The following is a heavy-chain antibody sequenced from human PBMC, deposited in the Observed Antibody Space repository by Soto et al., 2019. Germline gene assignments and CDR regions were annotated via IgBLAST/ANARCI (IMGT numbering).Heavy chain of an antibody. CDR1: GYVFTGYY. V-gene: IGHV1-2*02. CDR2: INCRSGGT. D-gene: IGHD3-22*01. J-gene: IGHJ4*02. CDR3: MRGDSARHSSGYPYYFDP. Sequence: ASVKVSCKTSGYVFTGYYLHWVRQAPGQGLEWMGWINCRSGGTTYTQKFQGRVTLTMDTSTSTAYMELSSLISDDTALYYCMRGDSARHSSGYPYYFDPWGQGTLVTVYS.